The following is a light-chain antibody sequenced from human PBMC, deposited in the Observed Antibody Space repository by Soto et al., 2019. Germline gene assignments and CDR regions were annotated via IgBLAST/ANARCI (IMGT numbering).Light chain of an antibody. J-gene: IGKJ5*01. Sequence: DIVMTQSPDSLAVSLGERATINCKSSQSVLYSSNNKNYLAWYQQKPGQPPKLLIYWASARESGVPDRFSGSGSGTDFTLTISSLQAEDVAVYYCQQRSNWLITFGQGTRLEIK. CDR1: QSVLYSSNNKNY. CDR3: QQRSNWLIT. CDR2: WAS. V-gene: IGKV4-1*01.